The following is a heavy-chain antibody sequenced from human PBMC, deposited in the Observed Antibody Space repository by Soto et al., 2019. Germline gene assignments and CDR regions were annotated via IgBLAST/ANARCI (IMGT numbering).Heavy chain of an antibody. CDR1: GGSFSGYY. V-gene: IGHV4-34*01. Sequence: PSETLSLTCAVYGGSFSGYYWSWIRQPPGKGLEWIGEINHSGSTNYNPSLKSRVIISVDTSKNQFSLKLSSVTAADTAVYYCARVQRYCSSTSCYLWYFDYWGQGTLVTVSS. CDR2: INHSGST. D-gene: IGHD2-2*01. CDR3: ARVQRYCSSTSCYLWYFDY. J-gene: IGHJ4*02.